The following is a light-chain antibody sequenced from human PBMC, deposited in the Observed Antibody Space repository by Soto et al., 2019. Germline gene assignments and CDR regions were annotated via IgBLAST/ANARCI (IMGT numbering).Light chain of an antibody. CDR1: SGSVSTSYY. CDR2: RTN. J-gene: IGLJ3*02. Sequence: QTVVTQEPSVSVSPGGTVTLTCGLSSGSVSTSYYPSWYQQTPGQAPRTLIYRTNTRSSGVPDRCSSSIHGNKAALTITRGQTDDESDYYCVLYMGSGIWVFGGGNKLTVL. CDR3: VLYMGSGIWV. V-gene: IGLV8-61*01.